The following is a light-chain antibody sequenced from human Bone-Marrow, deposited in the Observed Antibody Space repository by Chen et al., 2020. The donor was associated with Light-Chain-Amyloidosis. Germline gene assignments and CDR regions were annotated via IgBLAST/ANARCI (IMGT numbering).Light chain of an antibody. CDR3: QQYGTSPLT. J-gene: IGKJ4*01. Sequence: EIVLTHSPGTLSLSPGEGTNHSCRASQTISSNYLTWYQQKFGQAPRLLIYGSSDRATGIPDRFTGSGSGTDFTLTINRLEPEDFAMYYCQQYGTSPLTFGGGTKVEIK. CDR2: GSS. CDR1: QTISSNY. V-gene: IGKV3-20*01.